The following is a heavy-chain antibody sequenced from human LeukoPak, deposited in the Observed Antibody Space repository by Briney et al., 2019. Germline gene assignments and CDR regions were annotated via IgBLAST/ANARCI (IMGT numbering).Heavy chain of an antibody. V-gene: IGHV4-61*02. CDR2: IYTSGST. J-gene: IGHJ6*03. CDR1: GGSISSGSYY. D-gene: IGHD3-10*01. Sequence: SETLSLTCTVSGGSISSGSYYWSWIRQPAGKGLEWIGRIYTSGSTNYNPSLKSRVTISVDTSKNQFSLKLSSVTAADTAVYYCAREEGFIGYGSGSHYYYYYMDVWGKGTTVTISS. CDR3: AREEGFIGYGSGSHYYYYYMDV.